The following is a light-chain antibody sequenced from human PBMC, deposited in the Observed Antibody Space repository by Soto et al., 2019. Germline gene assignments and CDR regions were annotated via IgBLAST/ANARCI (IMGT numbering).Light chain of an antibody. CDR1: QSVTTQ. CDR2: GAS. CDR3: QQRSNWPPLT. Sequence: VLTQSPGTLSLSPGETATLSCRASQSVTTQLAWYQQKRGRAPRLLIYGASSRAAGIPDRFSGSGSGTDFTLTISRLEPEDFAVYYCQQRSNWPPLTFGGGTKVAIK. V-gene: IGKV3D-20*02. J-gene: IGKJ4*01.